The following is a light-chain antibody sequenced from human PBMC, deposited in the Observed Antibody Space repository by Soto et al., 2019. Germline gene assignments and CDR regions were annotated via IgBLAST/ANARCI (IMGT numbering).Light chain of an antibody. J-gene: IGKJ5*01. CDR2: GAS. V-gene: IGKV3-20*01. CDR3: QQYSSSPRT. Sequence: IVLTQSPGTLSLSPVERATLSCRASQRVISSYLAWFQQRPGRAPRLLIYGASKRATDIPDRFTGSGSGTDFALTISRLEPEDFAVYHCQQYSSSPRTFGQGTRLEIK. CDR1: QRVISSY.